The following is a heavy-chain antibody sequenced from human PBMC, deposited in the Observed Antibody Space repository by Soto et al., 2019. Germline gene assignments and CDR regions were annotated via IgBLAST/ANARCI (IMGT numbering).Heavy chain of an antibody. Sequence: PSQTLSLTCAISGDSVSSNSAAWNWIRQSPSRGLEWLGRTYYRCKWYNDYAVCVKSRIPINPHTSKNQFSLQLNSVTPEDTAVYYCARLGYCSSTSCSGGGMDVWGQGTTVTVSS. CDR3: ARLGYCSSTSCSGGGMDV. CDR1: GDSVSSNSAA. J-gene: IGHJ6*02. CDR2: TYYRCKWYN. D-gene: IGHD2-2*01. V-gene: IGHV6-1*01.